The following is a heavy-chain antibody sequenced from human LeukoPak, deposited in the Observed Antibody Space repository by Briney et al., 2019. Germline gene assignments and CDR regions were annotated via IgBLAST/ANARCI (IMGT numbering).Heavy chain of an antibody. CDR2: ISSSSSTI. Sequence: GGSLRLSCAASGFTFSAYDMNWVRQAPGKGLKWLSYISSSSSTIYYADSVKGRFTISRDNAKNSLYLQMNSLRAEDTAVYYCAWDSGYDDYFDYWGQGTLVTVSS. CDR3: AWDSGYDDYFDY. J-gene: IGHJ4*02. CDR1: GFTFSAYD. D-gene: IGHD5-12*01. V-gene: IGHV3-48*01.